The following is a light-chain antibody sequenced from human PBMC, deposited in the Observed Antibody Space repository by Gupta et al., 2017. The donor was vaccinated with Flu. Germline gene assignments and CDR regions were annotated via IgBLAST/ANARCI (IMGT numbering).Light chain of an antibody. J-gene: IGKJ1*01. CDR3: QQYGSSPRT. V-gene: IGKV3-20*01. CDR1: QSISSNY. Sequence: GTLSLSPGERAALSCRASQSISSNYLAWYQHKPGQAPRLLIYGTSSRATGIPDRFSGSGSGTDFTRTISRLEPEDFAVYFCQQYGSSPRTFGQGTKVEFK. CDR2: GTS.